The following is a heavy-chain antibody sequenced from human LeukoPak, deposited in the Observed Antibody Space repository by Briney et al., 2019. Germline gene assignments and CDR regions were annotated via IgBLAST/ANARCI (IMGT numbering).Heavy chain of an antibody. CDR3: ARDLYCSGGSCGY. D-gene: IGHD2-15*01. CDR1: GFTFSDYY. Sequence: GGSLRLSCAASGFTFSDYYMSWIRQAPGKGLEWVSVIYSGGSTYYADSVKGRFTISRDNSKNTLYLQINSLRAEDTAVYYCARDLYCSGGSCGYWGQGTLVTVSS. J-gene: IGHJ4*02. CDR2: IYSGGST. V-gene: IGHV3-53*01.